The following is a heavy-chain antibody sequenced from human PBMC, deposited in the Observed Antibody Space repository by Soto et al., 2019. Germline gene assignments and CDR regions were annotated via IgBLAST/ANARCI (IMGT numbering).Heavy chain of an antibody. CDR3: SHGYYQYFNS. D-gene: IGHD5-18*01. J-gene: IGHJ4*02. V-gene: IGHV3-23*01. CDR1: GFTFSSCA. CDR2: IGDNGVSK. Sequence: GGSLRLSCAASGFTFSSCAMSWVRQAPGKGLEWVSAIGDNGVSKYYAAPVKGRFTISRDDSQNTLYLQMNSLKSEGTAVYYCSHGYYQYFNSWGQGTLVSV.